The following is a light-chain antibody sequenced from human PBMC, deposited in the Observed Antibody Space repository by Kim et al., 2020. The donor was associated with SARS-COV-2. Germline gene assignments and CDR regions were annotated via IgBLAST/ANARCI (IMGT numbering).Light chain of an antibody. V-gene: IGLV3-21*04. CDR2: YDS. Sequence: APGKTARITCGGNNIGSKSVHWYQQMPGQAPVLVIYYDSDRPSGIPERFSGSNSGNTATLTISWVEAGDEADYYCQVWDSSSDHRVFGGGTQLTVL. CDR1: NIGSKS. J-gene: IGLJ3*02. CDR3: QVWDSSSDHRV.